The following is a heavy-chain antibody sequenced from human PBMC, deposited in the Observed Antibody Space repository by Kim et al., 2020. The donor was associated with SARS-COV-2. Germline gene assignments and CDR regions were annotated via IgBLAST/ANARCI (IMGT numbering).Heavy chain of an antibody. CDR2: IYYSGST. CDR3: ARDQIVGAVAFDI. CDR1: GGSISSSSYY. J-gene: IGHJ3*02. V-gene: IGHV4-39*07. D-gene: IGHD1-26*01. Sequence: SETLSLTCTVSGGSISSSSYYWGWIRQPPGKGLEWIGSIYYSGSTYYNPSLKSRVTISVDTSKNQFSLKLSSVTAADTAVYYCARDQIVGAVAFDIWGQGTMVTVSS.